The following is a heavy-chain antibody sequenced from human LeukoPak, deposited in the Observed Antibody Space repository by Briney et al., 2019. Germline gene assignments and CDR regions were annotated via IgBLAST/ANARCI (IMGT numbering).Heavy chain of an antibody. CDR1: GFTFSNAW. CDR2: IKSKTDGGTT. CDR3: TTALTMVVTGTF. V-gene: IGHV3-15*01. Sequence: KSGGSLRLSCAASGFTFSNAWMSWVRQAPGKGLEWVGRIKSKTDGGTTDYAAPVKGRFTISRDDSKNTLYLQMNSLKTEDTAVYYCTTALTMVVTGTFWGQGTLVTASS. J-gene: IGHJ4*02. D-gene: IGHD4-23*01.